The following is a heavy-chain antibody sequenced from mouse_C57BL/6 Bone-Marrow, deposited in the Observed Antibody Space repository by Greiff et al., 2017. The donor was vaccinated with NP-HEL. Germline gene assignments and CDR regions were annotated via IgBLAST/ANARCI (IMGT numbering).Heavy chain of an antibody. CDR2: ISSGSSTI. Sequence: EVQGVESGGGLVKPGGSLKLSCAASGFTFSDYGMHWVRQAPEKGLEWVAYISSGSSTIYYADTVKGRFTISRDNAKITLFLQMTSLRSEDTAMYYCARDYYGSSYPYWYFDVWGTGTTVTVSS. D-gene: IGHD1-1*01. J-gene: IGHJ1*03. CDR3: ARDYYGSSYPYWYFDV. V-gene: IGHV5-17*01. CDR1: GFTFSDYG.